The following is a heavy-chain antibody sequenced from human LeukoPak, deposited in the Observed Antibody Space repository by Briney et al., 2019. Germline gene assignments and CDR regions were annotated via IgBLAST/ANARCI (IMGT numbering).Heavy chain of an antibody. CDR1: GFTFSSYS. CDR2: ISSSSSYI. V-gene: IGHV3-21*01. CDR3: ARDYSGSSNHLFDY. Sequence: GGSLRLSCAASGFTFSSYSMNWVRQAPGKGLEWVSSISSSSSYICYADSVKGRFTISRDNAKNSLYLQMNSLRAEDTAVYYCARDYSGSSNHLFDYWGQGTLVTVSS. J-gene: IGHJ4*02. D-gene: IGHD1-26*01.